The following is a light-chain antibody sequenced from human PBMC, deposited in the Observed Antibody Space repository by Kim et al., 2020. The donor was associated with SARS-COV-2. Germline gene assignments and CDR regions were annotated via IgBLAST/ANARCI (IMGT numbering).Light chain of an antibody. CDR2: QDS. Sequence: SYEPTQPPSVSVSPGQTASITCSGDKLGDKYACWYQQKPGQSPVLVIYQDSKRPSGIPERFSGSNSGNTATLTISGTQAMDEADYYCQAWDSSHVVFGGG. V-gene: IGLV3-1*01. J-gene: IGLJ2*01. CDR1: KLGDKY. CDR3: QAWDSSHVV.